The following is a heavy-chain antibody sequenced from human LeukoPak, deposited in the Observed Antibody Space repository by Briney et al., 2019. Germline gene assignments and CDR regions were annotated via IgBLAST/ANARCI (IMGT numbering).Heavy chain of an antibody. V-gene: IGHV3-30*02. CDR3: ARGNYDILTGSALDY. Sequence: PGGSLRLSCAASGFTFSSYGMHWVRQAPGKGLEWVAFIRYDGSNKYYADSVKGRFTISRDNSKNTLYLQMNSLRAEDTAVYYCARGNYDILTGSALDYWGQGTLVTVSS. CDR2: IRYDGSNK. D-gene: IGHD3-9*01. CDR1: GFTFSSYG. J-gene: IGHJ4*02.